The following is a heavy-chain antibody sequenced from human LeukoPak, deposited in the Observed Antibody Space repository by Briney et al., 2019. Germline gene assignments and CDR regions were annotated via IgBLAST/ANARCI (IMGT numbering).Heavy chain of an antibody. J-gene: IGHJ4*02. CDR1: GYTFTSYY. Sequence: GASVKVSCKASGYTFTSYYIHWVRQAPGQGLEWVGIINPSGGSTTYAQKFQGRVTMTRDTSTSTVYMEVSSLTSEDTAVYYCARGNRGSYFDYWGQGTLVTVSS. D-gene: IGHD1-26*01. CDR3: ARGNRGSYFDY. V-gene: IGHV1-46*01. CDR2: INPSGGST.